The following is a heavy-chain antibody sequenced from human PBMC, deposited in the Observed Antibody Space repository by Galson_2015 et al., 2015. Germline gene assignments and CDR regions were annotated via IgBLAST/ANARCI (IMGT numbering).Heavy chain of an antibody. CDR2: FDPEDGKT. J-gene: IGHJ4*02. V-gene: IGHV1-24*01. CDR1: VYRITGLA. CDR3: ATVWFRELSTNPFAY. D-gene: IGHD3-10*01. Sequence: SVKVSCKVSVYRITGLAVHWVRQAPGKGLEWMGGFDPEDGKTVYAQKFQGRVTMTEDTSTDTAYMELSSLRSEDTAVYYCATVWFRELSTNPFAYWGQGTLVIVSS.